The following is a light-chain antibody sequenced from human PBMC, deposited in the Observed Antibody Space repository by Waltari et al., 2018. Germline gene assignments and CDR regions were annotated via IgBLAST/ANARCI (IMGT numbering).Light chain of an antibody. V-gene: IGKV3-20*01. CDR2: DAS. J-gene: IGKJ1*01. Sequence: EIVLTQSPGTLSLSPGERATLSCRASQSVSRFLAWYQQKPGQAPRLLIYDASTRVTGSPDRFSGSGSVTDFSLTISRLEPEDFAVYYCQKYGTLPATFGQGTKVEVK. CDR1: QSVSRF. CDR3: QKYGTLPAT.